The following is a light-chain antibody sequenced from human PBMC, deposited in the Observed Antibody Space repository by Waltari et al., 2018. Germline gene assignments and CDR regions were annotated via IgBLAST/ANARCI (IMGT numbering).Light chain of an antibody. V-gene: IGKV1-39*01. CDR1: QTISIH. CDR3: RQTYIAPYT. J-gene: IGKJ2*01. CDR2: AAS. Sequence: DLQMTQSPSSLSASLGDRATLTCRSSQTISIHLNWFQQKSGNAPKLLIYAASSLQSGVPSRFSGSGSGTDVTVTISSLQPEDFATYDGRQTYIAPYTFGQGTKLEI.